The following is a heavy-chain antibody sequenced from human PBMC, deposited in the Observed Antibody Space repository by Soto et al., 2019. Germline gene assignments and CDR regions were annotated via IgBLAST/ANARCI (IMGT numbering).Heavy chain of an antibody. CDR1: GFAFKNYA. CDR3: AKRGPVVTLEKYFDY. D-gene: IGHD2-21*02. CDR2: ISGSGNT. Sequence: VGPLRLSCVASGFAFKNYAMTWVRQAPGKGLEWVSGISGSGNTYYADSVKGRFTISRDNPKNTLYLQMDSLRAEDTAVYYCAKRGPVVTLEKYFDYWGQGTLVTVSS. V-gene: IGHV3-23*01. J-gene: IGHJ4*02.